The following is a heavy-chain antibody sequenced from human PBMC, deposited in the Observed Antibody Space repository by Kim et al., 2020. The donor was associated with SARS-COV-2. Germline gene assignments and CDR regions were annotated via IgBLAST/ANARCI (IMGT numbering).Heavy chain of an antibody. CDR3: AKDVLLTRDGYNLGWYFDL. J-gene: IGHJ2*01. CDR1: GFTFDDYA. D-gene: IGHD5-12*01. CDR2: ISGDGGST. Sequence: GGSLRLSCAASGFTFDDYAMHWVRQAPGKGLEWVSLISGDGGSTYYADSVKGRFTISRDNSKNSLYLQMNSLRTEDTALYYCAKDVLLTRDGYNLGWYFDLWGRGTLVTVSS. V-gene: IGHV3-43*02.